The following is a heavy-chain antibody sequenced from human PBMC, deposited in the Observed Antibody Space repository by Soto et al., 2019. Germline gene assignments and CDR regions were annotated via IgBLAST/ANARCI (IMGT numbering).Heavy chain of an antibody. CDR2: LMPIIGTA. Sequence: QVQLVQSGAEVKKPGSSVKVSCKASGGTFSSHVFNWVRQAPGQGLEWMGGLMPIIGTANYAQKCQGRVTITADESTSTAYMELSSLRSEDTAVYYCARDLEFRDGNISHLDYWGQGTLVTVSS. J-gene: IGHJ4*02. V-gene: IGHV1-69*01. D-gene: IGHD3-10*01. CDR1: GGTFSSHV. CDR3: ARDLEFRDGNISHLDY.